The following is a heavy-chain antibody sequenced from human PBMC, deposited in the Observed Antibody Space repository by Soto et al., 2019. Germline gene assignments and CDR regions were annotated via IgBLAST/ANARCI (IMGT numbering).Heavy chain of an antibody. V-gene: IGHV1-18*04. D-gene: IGHD3-9*01. CDR3: ARHPCDSLSGYNPCYYHYYGIDV. Sequence: GASVQVSCKASGYTFTSYGISWVRQAPGQGLEWMGWISAYNGNTNYAQKLQGRVTMTTDTSTRTAYMELRSLRSDDTAVYYSARHPCDSLSGYNPCYYHYYGIDVWGQGISVTVSS. CDR2: ISAYNGNT. J-gene: IGHJ6*02. CDR1: GYTFTSYG.